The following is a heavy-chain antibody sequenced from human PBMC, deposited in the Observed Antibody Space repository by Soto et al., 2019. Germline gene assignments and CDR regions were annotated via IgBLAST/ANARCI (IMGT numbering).Heavy chain of an antibody. CDR3: AHISPVAAAFGY. J-gene: IGHJ4*02. CDR1: GFSPRTSGVG. CDR2: IYWDDDK. D-gene: IGHD2-15*01. V-gene: IGHV2-5*02. Sequence: SGPTPVNPKQPLTLTCTFSGFSPRTSGVGMGWIRQPPGKALEWLALIYWDDDKRYSPSLKSRLTITKDTSKNQVVLTMTNMDPVDTATYDGAHISPVAAAFGYWGQGTLVTVSS.